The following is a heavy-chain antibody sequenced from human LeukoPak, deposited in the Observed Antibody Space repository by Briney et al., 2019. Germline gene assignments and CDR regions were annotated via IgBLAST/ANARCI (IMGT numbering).Heavy chain of an antibody. CDR1: GASVSSDRYS. J-gene: IGHJ3*02. D-gene: IGHD3-10*01. V-gene: IGHV4-61*01. CDR3: TRDQPPMGTFDI. CDR2: IYHSGST. Sequence: SDTLSLTCTVSGASVSSDRYSWRWIRQPPGKGLEWLGYIYHSGSTNYNPSLKSRVTISLDTSKNQCSLKLTAVTAADTAVYYCTRDQPPMGTFDIWGQGTMVTVSS.